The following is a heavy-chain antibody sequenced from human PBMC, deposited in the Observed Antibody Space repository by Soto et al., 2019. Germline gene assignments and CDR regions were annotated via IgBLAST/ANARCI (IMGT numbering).Heavy chain of an antibody. CDR1: GGSISSGGYS. D-gene: IGHD2-2*01. J-gene: IGHJ6*02. CDR2: IYHSGST. CDR3: ARDSIAPAATGFYYYGMDV. Sequence: PSETLSLTCAVSGGSISSGGYSWSWIRQPPGKGLEWIGYIYHSGSTYYNPSLKSRVTISVDRSKNQFSLKLSSVTAADTAMYYCARDSIAPAATGFYYYGMDVWGQGTTVTVSS. V-gene: IGHV4-30-2*01.